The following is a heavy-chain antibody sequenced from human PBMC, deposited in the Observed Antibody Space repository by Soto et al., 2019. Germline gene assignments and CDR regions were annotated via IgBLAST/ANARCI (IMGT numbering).Heavy chain of an antibody. CDR3: ARVAYCSTDRCPPIDY. CDR1: GFIFSTYS. V-gene: IGHV3-21*06. CDR2: MSGSHTYI. J-gene: IGHJ4*02. D-gene: IGHD2-2*01. Sequence: GGSLRLSCAASGFIFSTYSMNWVRQAPGKGLEWVSSMSGSHTYINYADSVKGRFTISRDNAKNSLYLQLNSLRVEDTAVYYCARVAYCSTDRCPPIDYWGLGTLVTVSS.